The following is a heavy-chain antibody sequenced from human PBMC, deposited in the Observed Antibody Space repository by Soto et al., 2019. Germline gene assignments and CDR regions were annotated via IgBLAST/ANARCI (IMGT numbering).Heavy chain of an antibody. D-gene: IGHD3-16*01. J-gene: IGHJ5*01. CDR3: ARLIGNSWLDS. CDR2: IHYSGST. Sequence: SETLSLTCTVSSGSISSYYWSWIRQPPGEGLQWIGYIHYSGSTKYNPSLKSRVTMSVDTSKNKFSLSLKSVTAADTAVYYCARLIGNSWLDSWGQGTLVTVSS. V-gene: IGHV4-59*01. CDR1: SGSISSYY.